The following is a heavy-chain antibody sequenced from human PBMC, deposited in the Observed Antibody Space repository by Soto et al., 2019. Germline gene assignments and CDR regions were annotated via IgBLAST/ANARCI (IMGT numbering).Heavy chain of an antibody. CDR2: INSDGSNT. CDR3: ARERWPQEDYGMDV. V-gene: IGHV3-74*01. Sequence: EVQLVESGGGLVQPGGSLRLSCAASGFTFSSYWRHLVRQAPRKGLAWVSRINSDGSNTSYADSVKGRFTISRANSKNTLYLQMNSLRAEDTAVYYCARERWPQEDYGMDVWRQATTLTVSS. CDR1: GFTFSSYW. J-gene: IGHJ6*02. D-gene: IGHD2-15*01.